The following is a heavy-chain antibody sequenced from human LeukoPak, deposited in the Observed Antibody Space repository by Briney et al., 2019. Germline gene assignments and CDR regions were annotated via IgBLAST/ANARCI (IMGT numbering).Heavy chain of an antibody. Sequence: GGSLRLSCVGSGLTFSNAWMSWVRQAPGSGLEWVGRIKSKTDGETTDYAAPVKGRFTISRDDSKNTLYLQMNRLNIGDTAVYYCITDPGAWAPIWGQGTMVTVSS. V-gene: IGHV3-15*01. D-gene: IGHD1-26*01. CDR1: GLTFSNAW. CDR3: ITDPGAWAPI. CDR2: IKSKTDGETT. J-gene: IGHJ3*02.